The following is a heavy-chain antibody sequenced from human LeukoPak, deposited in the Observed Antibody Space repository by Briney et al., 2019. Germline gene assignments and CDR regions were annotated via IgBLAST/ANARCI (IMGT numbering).Heavy chain of an antibody. V-gene: IGHV3-30-3*01. J-gene: IGHJ4*02. Sequence: GGSLRLSCAASGFTFSSYAMHWVRQAPGKGLEWVAVISYDGSNKYYADSVKGRFTISRDNSKNTLYLQMNSLRAEDTAVYYCARDRAYDFWSGYNDYWGQGTLVTVSS. CDR1: GFTFSSYA. CDR2: ISYDGSNK. D-gene: IGHD3-3*01. CDR3: ARDRAYDFWSGYNDY.